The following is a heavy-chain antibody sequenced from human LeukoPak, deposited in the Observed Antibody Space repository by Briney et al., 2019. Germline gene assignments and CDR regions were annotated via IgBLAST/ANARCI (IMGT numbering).Heavy chain of an antibody. V-gene: IGHV3-21*01. CDR3: ARVLEAASFDY. Sequence: GGSLRLSCAASGFTFSSYSMNWVRLAPGKWLEWVSSISSSSRYIYFADSLKGRFTISRDNAKNSLYLQMNSLRAEDTAVYYCARVLEAASFDYWGQGILVTVSS. CDR1: GFTFSSYS. J-gene: IGHJ4*02. CDR2: ISSSSRYI. D-gene: IGHD6-25*01.